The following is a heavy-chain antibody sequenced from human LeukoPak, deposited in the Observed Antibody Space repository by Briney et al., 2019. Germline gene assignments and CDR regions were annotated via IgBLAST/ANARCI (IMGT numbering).Heavy chain of an antibody. V-gene: IGHV2-70*11. Sequence: ESGPTLVNPTQTLTLTCTFSGFSLTTSGMCVSWIRQPPGKALEWLARIDWDDDKYYNTSLKTRLTISKDTSKNQVVLTMTNMDPVDTATYFCARIRLLGAATLVDYWGQGTLVTVSS. D-gene: IGHD1-26*01. CDR1: GFSLTTSGMC. J-gene: IGHJ4*02. CDR3: ARIRLLGAATLVDY. CDR2: IDWDDDK.